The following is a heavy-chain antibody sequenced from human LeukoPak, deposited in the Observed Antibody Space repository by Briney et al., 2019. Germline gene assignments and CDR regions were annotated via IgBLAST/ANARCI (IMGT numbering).Heavy chain of an antibody. V-gene: IGHV3-53*01. Sequence: GGSLRLSCAASGFTVSSNYMSWVRQAPGKGLEWVSVIYSGGSTYYADSVKGRFTISRDNSKNTLYLQMNSLRAEDTAVYYCAREAIVGATTEYYSDYWGQGTLVTVSS. CDR1: GFTVSSNY. CDR2: IYSGGST. CDR3: AREAIVGATTEYYSDY. J-gene: IGHJ4*02. D-gene: IGHD1-26*01.